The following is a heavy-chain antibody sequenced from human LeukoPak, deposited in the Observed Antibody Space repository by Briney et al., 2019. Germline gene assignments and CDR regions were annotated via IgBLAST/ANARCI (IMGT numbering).Heavy chain of an antibody. J-gene: IGHJ4*02. CDR3: ARDYIAYDPLDY. CDR1: GFTFRTYG. Sequence: PGGSLRLFCAASGFTFRTYGMNWVRQAPGKGLEWVSSISSRSSSIYYADSVKGRFTISRDNAKNSLYLQMNSLRAEDTAVYWCARDYIAYDPLDYWGQGTLVTVSS. CDR2: ISSRSSSI. D-gene: IGHD3-3*01. V-gene: IGHV3-21*01.